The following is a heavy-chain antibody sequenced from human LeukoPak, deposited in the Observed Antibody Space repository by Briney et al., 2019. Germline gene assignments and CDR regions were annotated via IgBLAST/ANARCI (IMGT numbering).Heavy chain of an antibody. CDR1: GFTFSNFA. J-gene: IGHJ4*02. Sequence: GGSLRLSCAVSGFTFSNFAMHWVRQAPGKGLEWVAVISYDGSYKNNGDSVKGRFTISRDNSKNTLYLQMKGLRAEDTAMYYCARDKSYFGSGNYHYFDSWGQGALVIVSS. D-gene: IGHD3-10*01. CDR2: ISYDGSYK. CDR3: ARDKSYFGSGNYHYFDS. V-gene: IGHV3-30*04.